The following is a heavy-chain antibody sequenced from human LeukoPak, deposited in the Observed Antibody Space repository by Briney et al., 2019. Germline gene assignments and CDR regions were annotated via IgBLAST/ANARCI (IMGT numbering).Heavy chain of an antibody. CDR1: GFTFDDYA. Sequence: PGGSLRLSCAASGFTFDDYAMHWVRQAPGMGLEWVSGISWNSGSIGYADSVKGRFTISRDNAKNSLYLQMNSLRAEDTAVYYCAKDPPPGIAAAGTSYWGQGTLVTVSS. J-gene: IGHJ4*02. CDR2: ISWNSGSI. D-gene: IGHD6-13*01. CDR3: AKDPPPGIAAAGTSY. V-gene: IGHV3-9*01.